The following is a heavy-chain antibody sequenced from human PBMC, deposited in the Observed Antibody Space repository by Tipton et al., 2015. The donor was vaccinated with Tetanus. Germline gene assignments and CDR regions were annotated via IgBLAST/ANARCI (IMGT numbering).Heavy chain of an antibody. Sequence: CAASGFNFRSYPMTWVRQAPGRGLEWISGVSGDGRTKDYADSGKGRFTISRDNSKNTLYLQMNSLRAEDTAVYYCAKTGDYYDLLTGYYKKPYFDYWGPGTLVTVSS. V-gene: IGHV3-23*01. D-gene: IGHD3-9*01. CDR3: AKTGDYYDLLTGYYKKPYFDY. J-gene: IGHJ4*02. CDR1: GFNFRSYP. CDR2: VSGDGRTK.